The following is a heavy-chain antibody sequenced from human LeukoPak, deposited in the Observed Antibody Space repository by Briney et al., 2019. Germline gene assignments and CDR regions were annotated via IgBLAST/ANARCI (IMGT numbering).Heavy chain of an antibody. CDR1: GFTFSSYW. V-gene: IGHV3-7*01. CDR3: ARGPPSEYSSSSVYYYMDV. D-gene: IGHD6-6*01. Sequence: GGSLRLSCAASGFTFSSYWMSWVRQAPGKGLEWVANIKQDGSEKYYVDSVKGRFTISRDSAKNSLYLQMNSLRAEDTAVYYCARGPPSEYSSSSVYYYMDVWGKGTTVTVSS. CDR2: IKQDGSEK. J-gene: IGHJ6*03.